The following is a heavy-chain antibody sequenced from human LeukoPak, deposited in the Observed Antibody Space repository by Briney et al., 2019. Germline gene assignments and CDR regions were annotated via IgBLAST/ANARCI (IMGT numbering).Heavy chain of an antibody. CDR3: ALSELRGQYYFDY. Sequence: GASVKVSCKASGGTFSSYAISWVRQAPGQGLEWMGGIIPIFGTANYAQKFQGRVTITADESTSTAHMELSSLRSEDTAVYYCALSELRGQYYFDYWGQGTLVTVSS. D-gene: IGHD4-17*01. V-gene: IGHV1-69*13. J-gene: IGHJ4*02. CDR2: IIPIFGTA. CDR1: GGTFSSYA.